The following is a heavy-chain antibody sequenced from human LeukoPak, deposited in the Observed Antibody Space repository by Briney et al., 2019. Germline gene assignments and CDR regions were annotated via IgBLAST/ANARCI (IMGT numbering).Heavy chain of an antibody. CDR3: ARGPSRVGYYYGMDV. CDR1: GFTFSSYA. V-gene: IGHV3-23*01. J-gene: IGHJ6*04. D-gene: IGHD5-24*01. Sequence: GGSLRLSCAASGFTFSSYAMSWVRQAPVKGLEWVSGISGSGGNTYYADSVKGRFTISRDNSKNTLYLQMNSLRAEDTAVYYCARGPSRVGYYYGMDVWGKGTTVTVSS. CDR2: ISGSGGNT.